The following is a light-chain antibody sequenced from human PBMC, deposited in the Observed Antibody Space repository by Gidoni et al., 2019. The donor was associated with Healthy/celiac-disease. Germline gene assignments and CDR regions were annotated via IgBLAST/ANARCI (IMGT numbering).Light chain of an antibody. J-gene: IGKJ1*01. V-gene: IGKV1-5*03. CDR3: QQYNSYSPVL. Sequence: DIQMTQSPSTLSASVGDRVTITCRASQSISSWLAWYQQKPGKAPKLLIYKASSLESGVPSRFSGSGSGTEFTLTISSLQPDDFATYYCQQYNSYSPVLFXQXTKVEIK. CDR2: KAS. CDR1: QSISSW.